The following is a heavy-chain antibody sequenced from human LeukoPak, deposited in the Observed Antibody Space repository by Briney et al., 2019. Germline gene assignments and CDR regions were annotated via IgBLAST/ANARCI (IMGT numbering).Heavy chain of an antibody. V-gene: IGHV1-2*04. CDR1: GYTFTGYY. Sequence: GASVKVSCKASGYTFTGYYMHWVRQAPGQGLEWMGWINPNSGGTNYAQKFQGWVTMTRDTSISTAYMELSRLRSDDTAVYYCARQNIAAAGQYGMDVWGQGTTVTVSS. D-gene: IGHD6-13*01. J-gene: IGHJ6*02. CDR2: INPNSGGT. CDR3: ARQNIAAAGQYGMDV.